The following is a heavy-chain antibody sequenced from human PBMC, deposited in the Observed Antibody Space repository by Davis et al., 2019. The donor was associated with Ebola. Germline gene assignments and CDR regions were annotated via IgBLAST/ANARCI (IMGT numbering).Heavy chain of an antibody. CDR1: GGSFSGYY. D-gene: IGHD4-11*01. Sequence: GSLRLSCAVYGGSFSGYYWSWIRQPPGKGLEWIGEINHSGSTSYNPSLKSRVTISVDTSKNQFSLKLSSVTAADTAVYYCAREGYTVPDYYYYGMDVWGQGTTVTVSS. CDR2: INHSGST. CDR3: AREGYTVPDYYYYGMDV. V-gene: IGHV4-34*01. J-gene: IGHJ6*02.